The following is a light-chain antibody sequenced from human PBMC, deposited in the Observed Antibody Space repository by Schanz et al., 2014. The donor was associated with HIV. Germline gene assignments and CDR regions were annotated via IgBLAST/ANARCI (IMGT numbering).Light chain of an antibody. J-gene: IGLJ2*01. V-gene: IGLV2-14*03. CDR1: SSDVGGYNY. CDR2: DVS. CDR3: TSYAGSNNLV. Sequence: QSALTQPASVSGSPGQSITISCTGTSSDVGGYNYVSWYQQHPGKAPKLMIYDVSNRPSGVSNRFSGSKSGNTASLTVSRLQAEDEADYYCTSYAGSNNLVFGGGTKLTVL.